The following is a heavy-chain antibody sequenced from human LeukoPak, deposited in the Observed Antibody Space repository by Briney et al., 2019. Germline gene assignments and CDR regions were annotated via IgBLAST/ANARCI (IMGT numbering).Heavy chain of an antibody. CDR2: IWYDGSNK. V-gene: IGHV3-33*06. CDR3: AKVHSGQREWSSDY. CDR1: GFTFSSYG. J-gene: IGHJ4*02. Sequence: PGGSLRLSCAASGFTFSSYGMHWVRQAPGKGLEWVAVIWYDGSNKYYADSVKGRFTISRDNSKNTLYLQMNSLRAEDTAVYYCAKVHSGQREWSSDYWGQGTLVTVSS. D-gene: IGHD3-3*01.